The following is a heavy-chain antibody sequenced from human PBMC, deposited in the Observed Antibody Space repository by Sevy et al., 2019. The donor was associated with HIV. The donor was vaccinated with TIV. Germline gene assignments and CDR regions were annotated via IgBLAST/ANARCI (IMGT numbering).Heavy chain of an antibody. J-gene: IGHJ3*02. Sequence: SETLSLTCTVSGGSISSYYWSWIRQPPGKGLEWIGYIYYSGSTNYNPSLKSRVTISVDTSKNQFSLKLSSVTAADTAVYYCGREGDIVGATCAFDIWGQGTMVTVSS. CDR2: IYYSGST. CDR3: GREGDIVGATCAFDI. CDR1: GGSISSYY. V-gene: IGHV4-59*01. D-gene: IGHD1-26*01.